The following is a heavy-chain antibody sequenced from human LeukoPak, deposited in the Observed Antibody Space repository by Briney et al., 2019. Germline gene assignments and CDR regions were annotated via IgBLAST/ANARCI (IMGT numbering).Heavy chain of an antibody. J-gene: IGHJ4*02. Sequence: GGSLRHSCAASGFTFSDYYMSWIRQAPGKGLEWVSYISSSGSTIYYADSVKGRFTISRDNAKNSLYLQMNSLRAEDTAVYYCARAPSEKGAKGLYFDYWGQGTLVTVSS. CDR1: GFTFSDYY. CDR2: ISSSGSTI. V-gene: IGHV3-11*04. D-gene: IGHD1-26*01. CDR3: ARAPSEKGAKGLYFDY.